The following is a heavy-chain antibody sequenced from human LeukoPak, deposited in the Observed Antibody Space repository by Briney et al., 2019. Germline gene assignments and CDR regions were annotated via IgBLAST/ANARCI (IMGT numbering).Heavy chain of an antibody. V-gene: IGHV1-69*06. CDR3: ASGSSGHPFDY. CDR1: GGTFSSYA. Sequence: SVKVFCKASGGTFSSYAISWVRQAPGQGLEWMGGIIPIFGTANYAQKFQGRVTITADKSTSTAYMELSSLRSEDTAVYYCASGSSGHPFDYWGQGTLVTVSS. J-gene: IGHJ4*02. D-gene: IGHD3-22*01. CDR2: IIPIFGTA.